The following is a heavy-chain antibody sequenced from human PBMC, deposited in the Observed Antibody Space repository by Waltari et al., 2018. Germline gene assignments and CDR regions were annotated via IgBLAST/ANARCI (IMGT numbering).Heavy chain of an antibody. Sequence: QVQLVESGGGVVQPGRSLRLSCAASGFTFSSYAMHWVRQAPGKGLEWVAVTSYDGSNKYYADSVKGRFTISRDNSKNTLYLQMNSLRAEDTAVYYCARDAELGEMPYWYFDLWGRGTLVTVSS. D-gene: IGHD7-27*01. CDR3: ARDAELGEMPYWYFDL. CDR1: GFTFSSYA. J-gene: IGHJ2*01. CDR2: TSYDGSNK. V-gene: IGHV3-30-3*01.